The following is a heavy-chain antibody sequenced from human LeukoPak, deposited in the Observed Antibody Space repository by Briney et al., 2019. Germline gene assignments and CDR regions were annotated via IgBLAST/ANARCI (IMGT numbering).Heavy chain of an antibody. CDR3: ARPRGAYDSSGYFDY. CDR2: IWYDGSNK. CDR1: GFTFSSYG. Sequence: ALRLSCAASGFTFSSYGMHWVRQAPGKGLEWVAVIWYDGSNKYYADSVKGRFTISRDNSKNTLYLQMNSLRAEDTAVYYCARPRGAYDSSGYFDYWGQGTLVTVSS. V-gene: IGHV3-33*08. D-gene: IGHD3-22*01. J-gene: IGHJ4*02.